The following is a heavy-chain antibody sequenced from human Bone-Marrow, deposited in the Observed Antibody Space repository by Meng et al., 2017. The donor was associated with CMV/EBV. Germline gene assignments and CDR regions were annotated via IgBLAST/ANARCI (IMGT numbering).Heavy chain of an antibody. V-gene: IGHV4-30-4*08. D-gene: IGHD2-8*01. J-gene: IGHJ5*02. CDR1: GSISSGDYF. Sequence: GSISSGDYFWSWLRHPPGKRLEWVGYISYCGTTYYTPSLKSRVTISADTSKSQFSLKLSSVTAADTAVYYCAGEGVYAILGSWFDPWGQGTLVTVSS. CDR2: ISYCGTT. CDR3: AGEGVYAILGSWFDP.